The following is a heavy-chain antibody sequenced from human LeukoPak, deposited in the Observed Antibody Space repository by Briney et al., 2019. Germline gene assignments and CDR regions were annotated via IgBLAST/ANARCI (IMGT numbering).Heavy chain of an antibody. CDR3: ARDRGEYSSGWRSPKNWYFDL. Sequence: GGSLRLSCAASGFTFSSYEMNWVRQAPGKGLEWVSYISSSGSTIYYADSVKGRFTISRDNAKNSLYLQMNSLRAEDTAVYYCARDRGEYSSGWRSPKNWYFDLWGRGTLVTVSS. V-gene: IGHV3-48*03. J-gene: IGHJ2*01. CDR2: ISSSGSTI. CDR1: GFTFSSYE. D-gene: IGHD6-19*01.